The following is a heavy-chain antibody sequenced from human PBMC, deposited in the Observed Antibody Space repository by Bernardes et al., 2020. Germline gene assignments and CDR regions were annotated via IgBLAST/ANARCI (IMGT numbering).Heavy chain of an antibody. Sequence: SETLYLTCTVSGGSVSSVSYYWSWIRQPPGKGLEWIGYIYYSGSTNYNPSLKSRVTISVDTSKNQFSLKLSSVTAADTAVYYCARDRIIGGSYYGLDYWGQGTLVTVSS. CDR2: IYYSGST. D-gene: IGHD1-26*01. V-gene: IGHV4-61*01. J-gene: IGHJ4*02. CDR1: GGSVSSVSYY. CDR3: ARDRIIGGSYYGLDY.